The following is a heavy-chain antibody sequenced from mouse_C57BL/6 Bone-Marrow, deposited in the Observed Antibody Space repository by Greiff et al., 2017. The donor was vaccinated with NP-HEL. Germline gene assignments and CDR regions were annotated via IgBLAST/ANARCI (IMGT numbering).Heavy chain of an antibody. V-gene: IGHV1-53*01. CDR2: INPSNGGT. J-gene: IGHJ4*01. CDR3: ARSPPITTVVATYAMDY. CDR1: GYTFTSYW. Sequence: QVQLQQPGTELVKPGASVKLSCKASGYTFTSYWMHWVKQRPGQGLEWIGNINPSNGGTNYNEKFNSKATLTVDKSSSTAYMQLSSLTSEDSAVYYCARSPPITTVVATYAMDYWGQGTSVTVSS. D-gene: IGHD1-1*01.